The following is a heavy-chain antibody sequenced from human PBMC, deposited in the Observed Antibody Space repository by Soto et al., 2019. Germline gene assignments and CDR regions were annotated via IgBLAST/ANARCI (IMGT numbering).Heavy chain of an antibody. Sequence: QVQLQESGPGLVKPSQTLSLTCTVSGGSVSSGDYFWTWIRQSPGKVLEWIGYVSHIGSTYYNPSLKSRAKVSLDTSKNQFSLKLTSVTAADTAVFYCARVWVSEIYYVKRIDPWGQGALVTVSS. CDR1: GGSVSSGDYF. CDR2: VSHIGST. J-gene: IGHJ5*02. V-gene: IGHV4-30-4*08. CDR3: ARVWVSEIYYVKRIDP. D-gene: IGHD3-10*01.